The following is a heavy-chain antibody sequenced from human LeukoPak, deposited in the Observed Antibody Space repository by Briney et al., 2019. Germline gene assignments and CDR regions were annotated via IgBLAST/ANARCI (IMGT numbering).Heavy chain of an antibody. CDR3: AKDISTSS. D-gene: IGHD2/OR15-2a*01. CDR2: ISGSGDST. V-gene: IGHV3-23*01. CDR1: GFTFSTSA. J-gene: IGHJ5*02. Sequence: GGSLRLSCVASGFTFSTSAMTWVRLGPGKGLEWVSAISGSGDSTYYTDSVKGRFTISRDNSKSTLYLHMTSLGAEDTAIYYCAKDISTSSWGQGTLVTVSS.